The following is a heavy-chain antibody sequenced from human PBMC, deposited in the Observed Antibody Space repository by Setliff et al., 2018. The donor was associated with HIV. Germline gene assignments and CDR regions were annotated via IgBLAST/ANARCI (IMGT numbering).Heavy chain of an antibody. J-gene: IGHJ3*02. Sequence: GASVKVSCKASGYTFIAYYIHWVRQAPGQGLEWMGRIDPNFGGTNYAQKVQGRVSMTRDTSISTAYMELSRLRSDDTAVYYCARDDGFDIWGQGTMVTVSS. CDR3: ARDDGFDI. CDR1: GYTFIAYY. V-gene: IGHV1-2*06. CDR2: IDPNFGGT.